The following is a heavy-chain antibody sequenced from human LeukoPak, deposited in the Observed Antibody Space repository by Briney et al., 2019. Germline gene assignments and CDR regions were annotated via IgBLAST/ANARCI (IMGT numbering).Heavy chain of an antibody. V-gene: IGHV3-21*04. Sequence: GGSLRLSCAASGFTFSDYFMNWVRQAPGKGLEWVSSISRSSSYIYYADSVKGRFTISRDNAKNSLYLQMNRLRAEDTAVYYCAKETVIVVVPAAISPDYWAREPWSPSPQ. J-gene: IGHJ4*02. CDR3: AKETVIVVVPAAISPDY. CDR1: GFTFSDYF. D-gene: IGHD2-2*01. CDR2: ISRSSSYI.